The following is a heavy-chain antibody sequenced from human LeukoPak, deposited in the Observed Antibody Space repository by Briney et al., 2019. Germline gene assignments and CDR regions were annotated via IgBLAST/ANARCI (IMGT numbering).Heavy chain of an antibody. CDR1: GFTFSSYS. J-gene: IGHJ4*02. CDR2: ITSRSGYI. Sequence: GGSLRLSCAASGFTFSSYSMNWVRQAPGKGLEWVSSITSRSGYIYYADSVKGRFTISRDNAKNSLYLQMNSPRAEDTAVYYCARDCGGDCYLDYWGQGTRVTVSS. CDR3: ARDCGGDCYLDY. V-gene: IGHV3-21*01. D-gene: IGHD2-21*02.